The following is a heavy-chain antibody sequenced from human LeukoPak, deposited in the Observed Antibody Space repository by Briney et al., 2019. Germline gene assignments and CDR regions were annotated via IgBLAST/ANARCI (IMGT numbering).Heavy chain of an antibody. V-gene: IGHV3-7*01. Sequence: GGSLRLSCAASGFAFSSYWMSWVRQAPGKGLEWVANIKQDGSEKYYVDSVKGRFTISRDNAKNSLYLQMNSLRAEDTAVYYCARAGRRGYSDYWGQGTLVTVSS. CDR1: GFAFSSYW. CDR2: IKQDGSEK. J-gene: IGHJ4*02. CDR3: ARAGRRGYSDY. D-gene: IGHD5-12*01.